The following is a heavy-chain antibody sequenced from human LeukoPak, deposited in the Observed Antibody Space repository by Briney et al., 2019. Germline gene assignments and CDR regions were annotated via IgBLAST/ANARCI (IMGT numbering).Heavy chain of an antibody. CDR1: GGSFSGYY. D-gene: IGHD1-1*01. J-gene: IGHJ4*02. Sequence: PSETLSLTCAVYGGSFSGYYWSWIRQPPGKGLEWIGEINHSGSTNYNPSLKSRVTISVDTSKNQFSLKLSSVTAADTAVYYCARGPGYPAQPFDYWGQGTLVTVSS. CDR3: ARGPGYPAQPFDY. CDR2: INHSGST. V-gene: IGHV4-34*01.